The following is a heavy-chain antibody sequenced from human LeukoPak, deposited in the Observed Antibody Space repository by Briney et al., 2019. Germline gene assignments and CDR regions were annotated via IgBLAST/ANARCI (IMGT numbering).Heavy chain of an antibody. CDR3: ANADLGYCSGGSCYLHYYYYGMDV. CDR2: ISGSGGST. V-gene: IGHV3-23*01. Sequence: GGSLRLSCAASGFTFSSYAMSWVRQAPGKGLGWVSAISGSGGSTYYADSVKGRFTISRDNSKNTLYLQMNSLRAEDTAVYYCANADLGYCSGGSCYLHYYYYGMDVWGQGTTVTVSS. J-gene: IGHJ6*02. CDR1: GFTFSSYA. D-gene: IGHD2-15*01.